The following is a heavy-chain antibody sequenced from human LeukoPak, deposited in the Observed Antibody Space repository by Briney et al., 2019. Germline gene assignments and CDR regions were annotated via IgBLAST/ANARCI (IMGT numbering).Heavy chain of an antibody. CDR1: GYSFASYW. Sequence: LGESLKISCRYSGYSFASYWFGWVRHMPGKGLEWIGVIYPGDSDTRYSPSFEGQVTISGDKSTSSAFLQWRSLRASDTAMYYCARRSYEGSTSAFDIWGQGTVVIVSA. V-gene: IGHV5-51*01. D-gene: IGHD2/OR15-2a*01. J-gene: IGHJ3*02. CDR2: IYPGDSDT. CDR3: ARRSYEGSTSAFDI.